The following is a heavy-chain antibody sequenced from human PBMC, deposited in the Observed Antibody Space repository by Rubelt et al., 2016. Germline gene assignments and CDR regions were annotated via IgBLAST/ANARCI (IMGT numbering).Heavy chain of an antibody. V-gene: IGHV1-46*01. CDR3: ARSPRYDFEDNWFDP. Sequence: QVQLVQSGAEVKTPGASVKVSCKASGYTFTSYYMHWVRQAPGQGLEWMGIINPSGGSTSYGQKFQGSVTMTRDTSTSTVYMELSSLRSEDTAVYYCARSPRYDFEDNWFDPWGQGTLATVSS. J-gene: IGHJ5*02. D-gene: IGHD3-3*01. CDR1: GYTFTSYY. CDR2: INPSGGST.